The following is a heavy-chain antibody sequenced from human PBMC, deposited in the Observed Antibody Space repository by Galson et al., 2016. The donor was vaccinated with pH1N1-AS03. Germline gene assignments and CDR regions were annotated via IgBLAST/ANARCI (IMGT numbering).Heavy chain of an antibody. CDR3: ARDRGFRPDTFDI. D-gene: IGHD2-15*01. Sequence: SVKVSCKASGYTFSTYGVSWVRQAPGQGLEWMGWISGYDDDTNYAQKVAGRVTMTTDKSTSTVYMELRSLRSDDTAVYYCARDRGFRPDTFDIWGQGTWVTVSS. CDR1: GYTFSTYG. J-gene: IGHJ3*02. CDR2: ISGYDDDT. V-gene: IGHV1-18*04.